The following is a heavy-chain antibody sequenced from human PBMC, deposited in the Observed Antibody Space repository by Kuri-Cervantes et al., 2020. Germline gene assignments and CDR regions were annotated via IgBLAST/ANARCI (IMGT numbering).Heavy chain of an antibody. V-gene: IGHV3-30-3*01. Sequence: GGSLRLSCAASGFTFTDYAMHWVRQAPGKGLEWVAVTTYDGNNKFYADSVKGRFTISRDNAKNSLYLQMNGLRAEDTAVYYCARDYYYGSGSYYNDYYYGMDVWGQGTMVTVSS. CDR2: TTYDGNNK. J-gene: IGHJ6*02. CDR1: GFTFTDYA. CDR3: ARDYYYGSGSYYNDYYYGMDV. D-gene: IGHD3-10*01.